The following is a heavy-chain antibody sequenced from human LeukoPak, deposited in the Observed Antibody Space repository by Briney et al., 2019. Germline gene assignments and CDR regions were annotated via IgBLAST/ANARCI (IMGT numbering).Heavy chain of an antibody. CDR1: GYTFTGYY. Sequence: ASVKVSCKAFGYTFTGYYMHWVRQAPGQGLEWMGWINPNSGGTNYAQKFQGRVTMTRDTSISTAYMELSRLRSDDTAVYYCGRQLVVGEPSSIDYWGQGTLVTVSS. J-gene: IGHJ4*02. CDR2: INPNSGGT. D-gene: IGHD1-26*01. CDR3: GRQLVVGEPSSIDY. V-gene: IGHV1-2*02.